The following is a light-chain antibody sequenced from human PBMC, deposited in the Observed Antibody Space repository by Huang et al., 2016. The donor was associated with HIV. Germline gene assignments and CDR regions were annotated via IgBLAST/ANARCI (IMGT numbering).Light chain of an antibody. CDR3: QQYNDWPPLT. CDR2: GAS. V-gene: IGKV3D-15*01. J-gene: IGKJ4*01. Sequence: VMTHSPASLSASPGARVTLSCRASQGVRTNLAWYQQKPGQAPTLLMFGASTRVTGTPPRFSGSVSGTDFTLTITSLQSSDSAIYYCQQYNDWPPLTFGGGTKVEI. CDR1: QGVRTN.